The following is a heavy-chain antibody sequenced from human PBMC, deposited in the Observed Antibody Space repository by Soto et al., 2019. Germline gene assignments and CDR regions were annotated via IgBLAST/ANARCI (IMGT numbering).Heavy chain of an antibody. D-gene: IGHD4-4*01. CDR3: ARSSPLQHYYYYGMDV. J-gene: IGHJ6*02. CDR2: IIPIFATA. CDR1: GGTFSSYA. V-gene: IGHV1-69*12. Sequence: QVQLVQSGAEVKKPGSSVKVSCKASGGTFSSYAISWVRQAPGQGLEWMGGIIPIFATANYAQKFQGRVTITADEPTSPAYMELSSLRSEATAVYYCARSSPLQHYYYYGMDVWGQGTTVTVSS.